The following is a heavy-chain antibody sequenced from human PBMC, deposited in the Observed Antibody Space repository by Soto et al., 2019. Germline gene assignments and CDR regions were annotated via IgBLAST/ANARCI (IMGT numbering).Heavy chain of an antibody. V-gene: IGHV3-23*01. Sequence: EVQLLESGGGWVQPGGSLRLSCAASGFTFNSYAISWVRQAPGKGLEWVSAISGRGGSTYYADSVKGRFTISRDNSKNTVYLQMNSLRAEDTAVYYCAKDPSIIMVRGANYGYWGQGTLVTVSS. CDR1: GFTFNSYA. CDR2: ISGRGGST. CDR3: AKDPSIIMVRGANYGY. D-gene: IGHD3-10*01. J-gene: IGHJ4*02.